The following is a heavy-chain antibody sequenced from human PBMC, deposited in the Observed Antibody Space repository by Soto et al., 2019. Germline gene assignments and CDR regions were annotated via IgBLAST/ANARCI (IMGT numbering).Heavy chain of an antibody. J-gene: IGHJ4*02. V-gene: IGHV4-59*08. CDR3: ARGLISGSHYSGGWYYFDS. Sequence: PSETLSLTCTVSGGSISSYYWSWIRQPPGKGLEWIGYIYYSGSTNYNPSLKSRVTISVDTSKNQFSLKLSSVTAADTAVYYCARGLISGSHYSGGWYYFDSWGQGTQVTVSS. D-gene: IGHD1-26*01. CDR1: GGSISSYY. CDR2: IYYSGST.